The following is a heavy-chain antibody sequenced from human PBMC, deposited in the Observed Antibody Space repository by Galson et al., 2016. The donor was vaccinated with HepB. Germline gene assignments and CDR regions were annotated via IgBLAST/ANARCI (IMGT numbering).Heavy chain of an antibody. V-gene: IGHV1-18*01. CDR3: AGGGGSAYYGMDV. D-gene: IGHD1-26*01. CDR2: ISAYNGDT. CDR1: GYTFTSYG. J-gene: IGHJ6*02. Sequence: SVKVSCKASGYTFTSYGISWVRQAPGQGLEWMGWISAYNGDTNYAQKLQGRVTVTTDTSASTAYMELRSLRSDDTAVYYCAGGGGSAYYGMDVWGQGTLVTVSS.